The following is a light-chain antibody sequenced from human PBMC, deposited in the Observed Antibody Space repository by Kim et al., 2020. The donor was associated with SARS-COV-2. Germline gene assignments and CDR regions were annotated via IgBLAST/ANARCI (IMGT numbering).Light chain of an antibody. J-gene: IGKJ1*01. CDR3: QQYNSWLWT. Sequence: SPGERAILSCRARQSVTSGLAWYQQKPGQSPRLLIYGASTRATGIPARFSGSGSGTEFTLTISSLQSEDFGIYYCQQYNSWLWTFGQGTKVDIK. V-gene: IGKV3-15*01. CDR2: GAS. CDR1: QSVTSG.